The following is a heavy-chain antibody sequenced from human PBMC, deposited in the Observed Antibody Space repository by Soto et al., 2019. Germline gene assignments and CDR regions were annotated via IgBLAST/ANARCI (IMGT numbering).Heavy chain of an antibody. CDR2: MNPNSGNT. CDR3: LTMVRGVRQKDAFDI. Sequence: ASVKVSCKASGYTFTSYDINWVRQVTGQGLEWMGWMNPNSGNTGYAQKFQGRVTMTRNTSISTAYMELSSLRSEDTAVYYCLTMVRGVRQKDAFDIWGQGTMVTVSS. J-gene: IGHJ3*02. CDR1: GYTFTSYD. D-gene: IGHD3-10*01. V-gene: IGHV1-8*01.